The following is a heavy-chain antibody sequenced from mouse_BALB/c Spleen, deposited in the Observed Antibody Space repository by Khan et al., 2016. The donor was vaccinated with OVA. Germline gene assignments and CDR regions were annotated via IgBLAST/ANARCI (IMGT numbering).Heavy chain of an antibody. CDR1: GYTFTRYW. V-gene: IGHV1-69*02. D-gene: IGHD2-12*01. CDR3: ARVAYYRYYAMDY. J-gene: IGHJ4*01. Sequence: QVQLQQSGAELVKPGAPVKLSCKASGYTFTRYWMNWVKQRPGRGLEWIGRIDPSDSETHYNQKFKDKATLTVDKSSSTAYIQLSSLTSEDSAVYYCARVAYYRYYAMDYWGQGTSVTVSS. CDR2: IDPSDSET.